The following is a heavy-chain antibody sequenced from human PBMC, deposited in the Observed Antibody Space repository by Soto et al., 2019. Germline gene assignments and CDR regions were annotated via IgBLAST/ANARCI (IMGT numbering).Heavy chain of an antibody. CDR3: ARPGKGFYYYYYMDV. J-gene: IGHJ6*03. CDR1: GGSISSSSYY. V-gene: IGHV4-39*01. Sequence: SETLSLTCTVSGGSISSSSYYWGWIRQPPGKGLEWIGTIYYSGSTYYNPSLKSRVTISVDTSKNQFSLKLSPVTAADTAVYNCARPGKGFYYYYYMDVWGKGTTVTVSS. D-gene: IGHD1-26*01. CDR2: IYYSGST.